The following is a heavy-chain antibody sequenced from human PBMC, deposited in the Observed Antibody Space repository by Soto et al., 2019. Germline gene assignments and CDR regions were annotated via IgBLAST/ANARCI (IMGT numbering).Heavy chain of an antibody. CDR1: GYTFTSYA. CDR2: INAGNGNA. Sequence: ASVKVSCKASGYTFTSYAMHWVRQAPGQRLEWMGWINAGNGNAKYSQKFQGRVTITRDTSASTAYMELSSLRSEDTAVYYCARVGSSSWYSNFDYWGQGTLVTVSS. J-gene: IGHJ4*02. V-gene: IGHV1-3*01. D-gene: IGHD6-13*01. CDR3: ARVGSSSWYSNFDY.